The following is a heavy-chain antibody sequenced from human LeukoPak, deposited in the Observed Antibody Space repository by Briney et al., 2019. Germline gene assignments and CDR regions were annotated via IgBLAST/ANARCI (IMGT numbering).Heavy chain of an antibody. D-gene: IGHD2-2*01. CDR2: ISAYNGNT. CDR3: ARGHCSSTSCYFDYYYYYMDV. V-gene: IGHV1-18*01. Sequence: ASVKVSCKASGYTFTSYGISWVRQAPGQGLEWMGWISAYNGNTNYAQKLQGRVTMTTDTSTSTAYMELRSLRSDDTAVYYCARGHCSSTSCYFDYYYYYMDVWGKGTTVTVSS. CDR1: GYTFTSYG. J-gene: IGHJ6*03.